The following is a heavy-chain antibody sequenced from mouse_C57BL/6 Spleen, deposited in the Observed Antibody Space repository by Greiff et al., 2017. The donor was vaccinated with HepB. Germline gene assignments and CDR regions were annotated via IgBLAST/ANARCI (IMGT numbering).Heavy chain of an antibody. Sequence: EVMLVESGPELVKPGASVKMSCKASGYTFTDYNMHWVKQSHGKSLEWIGYINPNNGGTSYNQKFKGKATLTVNKSSSTAYMQLRSLASEDSAVYYCARGEGYDRAWFAYWGQGTLVTVSA. CDR3: ARGEGYDRAWFAY. D-gene: IGHD2-2*01. V-gene: IGHV1-22*01. CDR2: INPNNGGT. J-gene: IGHJ3*01. CDR1: GYTFTDYN.